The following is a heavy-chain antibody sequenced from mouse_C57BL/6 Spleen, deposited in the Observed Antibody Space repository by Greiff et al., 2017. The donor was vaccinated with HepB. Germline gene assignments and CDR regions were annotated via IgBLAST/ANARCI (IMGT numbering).Heavy chain of an antibody. V-gene: IGHV3-6*01. Sequence: EVQLQQSGPGLVKPSQSLSLTCSVTGYSITSGYYWNWIRQFPGNKLEWMGYISYDGSNNYNPSLKNRISITRDTSKNQFFLKLNSVTTEDTATYYCAREKVTTVVATYDYAMDYWGQGTSVTVSS. CDR1: GYSITSGYY. CDR2: ISYDGSN. CDR3: AREKVTTVVATYDYAMDY. D-gene: IGHD1-1*01. J-gene: IGHJ4*01.